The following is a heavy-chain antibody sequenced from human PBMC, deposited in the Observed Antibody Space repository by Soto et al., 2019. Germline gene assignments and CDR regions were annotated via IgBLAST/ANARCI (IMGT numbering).Heavy chain of an antibody. D-gene: IGHD1-1*01. CDR1: GFTFSSYG. Sequence: PGGSLRLSCGASGFTFSSYGMHWVRQAPGKGLEWVAVISYDGSNKYYADSVKGRFTISRDNSKNTLYLQMNSLRAEDTAVYYCAKDHLPELGAVNDRWFDPWGQGTLVTVSS. J-gene: IGHJ5*02. CDR2: ISYDGSNK. CDR3: AKDHLPELGAVNDRWFDP. V-gene: IGHV3-30*18.